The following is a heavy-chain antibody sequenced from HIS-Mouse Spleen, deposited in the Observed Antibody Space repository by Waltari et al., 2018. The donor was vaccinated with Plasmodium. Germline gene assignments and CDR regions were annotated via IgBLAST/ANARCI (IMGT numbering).Heavy chain of an antibody. CDR1: GFTFRSYW. Sequence: ELQLVESGGGLVQLGGSVRLSLAASGFTFRSYWMSWVRKAQGKGLEWVANRKQDGSEKYYVDSVKGRFTISRDNAKNSLYLQMNSLRAEDTAVYYCASSWYWYFDLWGRGTLVTVSS. CDR3: ASSWYWYFDL. V-gene: IGHV3-7*01. J-gene: IGHJ2*01. CDR2: RKQDGSEK. D-gene: IGHD6-13*01.